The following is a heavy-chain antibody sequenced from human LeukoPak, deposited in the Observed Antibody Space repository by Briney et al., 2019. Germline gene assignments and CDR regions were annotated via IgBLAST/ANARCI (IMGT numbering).Heavy chain of an antibody. CDR1: GGTFSSYA. J-gene: IGHJ4*02. CDR3: ARATSANEYSYGSHFDY. D-gene: IGHD5-18*01. CDR2: IIPIFGTA. Sequence: SVKVSCKASGGTFSSYAISWVRPAPGQGLEWMGWIIPIFGTANNAQKFQGRVTITTDESTSTAYMELSSLRSDDTAVYFCARATSANEYSYGSHFDYWGQGTLVTVSS. V-gene: IGHV1-69*05.